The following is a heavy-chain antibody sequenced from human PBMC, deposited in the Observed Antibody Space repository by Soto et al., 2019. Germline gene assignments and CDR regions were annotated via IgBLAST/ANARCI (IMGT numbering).Heavy chain of an antibody. V-gene: IGHV6-1*01. D-gene: IGHD6-19*01. CDR2: TYYRSKWYN. Sequence: KQSPTLSLTCAISGDSVSSNSAAWNWIRQSPSRGLEWLGRTYYRSKWYNDYAVSVKSRITINPDTSKNQFSLQLNSVTPEDTAVYYCARDREGLPDAKYSSGWYDYWGQGTLVTVSS. J-gene: IGHJ4*02. CDR1: GDSVSSNSAA. CDR3: ARDREGLPDAKYSSGWYDY.